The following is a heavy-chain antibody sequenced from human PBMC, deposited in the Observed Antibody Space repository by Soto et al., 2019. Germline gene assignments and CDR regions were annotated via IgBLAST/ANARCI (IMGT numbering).Heavy chain of an antibody. CDR1: GFTFSSYA. CDR3: ANFQGSARVFDY. V-gene: IGHV3-23*01. J-gene: IGHJ4*02. D-gene: IGHD6-13*01. CDR2: ISGSGGST. Sequence: RGSRRLSCSASGFTFSSYAMSWVRQAPGKGLEWVSAISGSGGSTYYADSVKGRFTISRDNSKNTLYLQMNSLRAEDTAVYYCANFQGSARVFDYWGQGTLVTVSS.